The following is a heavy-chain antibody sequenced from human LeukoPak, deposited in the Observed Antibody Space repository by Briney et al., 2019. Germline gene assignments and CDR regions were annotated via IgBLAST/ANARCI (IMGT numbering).Heavy chain of an antibody. CDR2: INHSGST. CDR1: GASFSGYY. CDR3: ASALGYSSSWYYFDY. Sequence: PSETLSLTCAVYGASFSGYYWSWLRQPPGKGLEWLGEINHSGSTNYNPSLKSRVTISVDTSKNQFSLKLSSVTAADTAVYYCASALGYSSSWYYFDYWGQGTLVTVSS. J-gene: IGHJ4*02. V-gene: IGHV4-34*01. D-gene: IGHD6-13*01.